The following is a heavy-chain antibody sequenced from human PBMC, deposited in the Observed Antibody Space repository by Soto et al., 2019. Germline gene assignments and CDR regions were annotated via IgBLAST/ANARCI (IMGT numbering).Heavy chain of an antibody. V-gene: IGHV3-72*01. CDR2: IRDKARGYTT. Sequence: EVQLVESGGGLVQPGGSLRLSCAASGFTFSDHFMEWVRQAPGKGPEWVGRIRDKARGYTTDYAASVKGRFTISRDDSKKSLYLQMNSLKPEDTALYYCTRLLAYCGGDCHSFAFDIWGQGTMVTVSS. CDR1: GFTFSDHF. J-gene: IGHJ3*02. D-gene: IGHD2-21*02. CDR3: TRLLAYCGGDCHSFAFDI.